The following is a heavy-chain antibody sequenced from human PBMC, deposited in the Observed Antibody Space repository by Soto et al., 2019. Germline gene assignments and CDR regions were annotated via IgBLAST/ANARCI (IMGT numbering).Heavy chain of an antibody. CDR2: IDAGTGNT. D-gene: IGHD3-9*01. Sequence: ASVKVSCKASGYTFTSYVIHCVRQAPGQRLEWMGWIDAGTGNTKYSEKFQGRVTITRDTSASTAYMELSSLRSEDTAVYYCARDYDILTGYSLYGYWGQGTLVTVSS. V-gene: IGHV1-3*01. J-gene: IGHJ4*02. CDR1: GYTFTSYV. CDR3: ARDYDILTGYSLYGY.